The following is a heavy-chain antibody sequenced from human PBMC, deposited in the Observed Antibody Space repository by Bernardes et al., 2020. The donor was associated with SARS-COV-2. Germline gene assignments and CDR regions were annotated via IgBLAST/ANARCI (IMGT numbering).Heavy chain of an antibody. CDR3: ARSWGPRGVDGELPLDY. J-gene: IGHJ4*03. V-gene: IGHV4-59*11. D-gene: IGHD2-15*01. CDR2: IYYSGST. CDR1: GGSISSHY. Sequence: SETLSLTCTVSGGSISSHYWSWIRQPPGKGLEWIGSIYYSGSTTYNPSLKSRVTLSVDTSKSQFSLKLSSVTAADTAVYFCARSWGPRGVDGELPLDYWGHGTLVTVSS.